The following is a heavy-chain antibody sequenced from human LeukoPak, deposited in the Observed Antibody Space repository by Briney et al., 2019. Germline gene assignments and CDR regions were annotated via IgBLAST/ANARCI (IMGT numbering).Heavy chain of an antibody. CDR2: IYPGDSDT. V-gene: IGHV5-51*01. J-gene: IGHJ4*02. D-gene: IGHD3-16*01. CDR1: GYSFTSYW. CDR3: ARHHSEGSYGSRFDY. Sequence: GDSLKISCKGTGYSFTSYWIGWVRQMPGKGLEWMGIIYPGDSDTRYSPSFQGQVTISADKSISTAYLQWSSLKASDTAMYYCARHHSEGSYGSRFDYWGQGTLVTVSS.